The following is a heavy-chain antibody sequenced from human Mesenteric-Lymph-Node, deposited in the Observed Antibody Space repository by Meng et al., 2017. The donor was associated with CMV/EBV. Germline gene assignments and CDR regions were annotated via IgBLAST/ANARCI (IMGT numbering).Heavy chain of an antibody. Sequence: GESLMISCAASGFSFDYYAMYWVRPAPGKGLEWVSVISGNGETTFYAESVKGRFIISRDNSKNTQYLQMNSLRAEDTAVYYCAKGGTDWRPDYWGQGTLVTVSS. D-gene: IGHD2-21*01. J-gene: IGHJ4*02. V-gene: IGHV3-23*01. CDR3: AKGGTDWRPDY. CDR1: GFSFDYYA. CDR2: ISGNGETT.